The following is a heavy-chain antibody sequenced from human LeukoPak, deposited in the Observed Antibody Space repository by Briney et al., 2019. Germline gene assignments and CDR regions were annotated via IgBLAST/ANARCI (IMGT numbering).Heavy chain of an antibody. J-gene: IGHJ4*02. V-gene: IGHV3-23*01. CDR2: ISGSGGST. CDR3: AKAGEGRMVRGVIENRDDDY. D-gene: IGHD3-10*01. CDR1: GFTFSSYA. Sequence: GGSLRLSCAASGFTFSSYAMSWVRQARGKGLECVSAISGSGGSTYYADSVKGRVTISRDNSKNTLYLQMNSLSAEDTAVYYCAKAGEGRMVRGVIENRDDDYWGQGTLVTVSS.